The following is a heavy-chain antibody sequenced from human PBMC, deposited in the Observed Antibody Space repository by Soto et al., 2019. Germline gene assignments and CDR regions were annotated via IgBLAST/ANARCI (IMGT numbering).Heavy chain of an antibody. CDR1: GFTFSSRS. V-gene: IGHV3-21*01. D-gene: IGHD5-18*01. Sequence: EVQLVESGGGLVRPGGSLRLSCAASGFTFSSRSMHWVRQAPGKGLEWVSSISTTSRHIYYADSLQGRFTTSRDNANNSLFLEMSSLRVEDTAIYYCARGGDTAMLYYDGMDVWGQGTPVTVSS. CDR3: ARGGDTAMLYYDGMDV. CDR2: ISTTSRHI. J-gene: IGHJ6*02.